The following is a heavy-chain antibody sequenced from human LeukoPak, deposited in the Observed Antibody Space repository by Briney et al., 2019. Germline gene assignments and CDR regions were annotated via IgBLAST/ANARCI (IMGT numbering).Heavy chain of an antibody. CDR3: AKIRIFGVAPGYMDV. Sequence: GGSLRLSCAASGFTFSSYAMSWVRQAPGKGLEWVSAISGSGGSTYYADSVKGRFTISRDNSKNTLYLQMNSLRAEDTAVYYCAKIRIFGVAPGYMDVWGKGTTVTVSS. V-gene: IGHV3-23*01. D-gene: IGHD3-3*01. CDR2: ISGSGGST. J-gene: IGHJ6*03. CDR1: GFTFSSYA.